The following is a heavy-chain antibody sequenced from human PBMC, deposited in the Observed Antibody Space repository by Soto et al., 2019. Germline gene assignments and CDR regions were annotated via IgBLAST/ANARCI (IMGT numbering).Heavy chain of an antibody. Sequence: GESLKISCKGSGYSFTSYWISWVRQMPGKGPEWMGRIDPSDSYTNYGPSFQGHVTISADKSISTAYLQWSSLKASDTAMYYCARHRWYYDSSGYYYLDYWGQGTLVTVSS. D-gene: IGHD3-22*01. CDR1: GYSFTSYW. CDR3: ARHRWYYDSSGYYYLDY. J-gene: IGHJ4*02. CDR2: IDPSDSYT. V-gene: IGHV5-10-1*01.